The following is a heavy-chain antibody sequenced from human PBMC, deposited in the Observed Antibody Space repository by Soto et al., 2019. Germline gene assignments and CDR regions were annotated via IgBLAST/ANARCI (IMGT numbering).Heavy chain of an antibody. Sequence: QVQLVQSGPEVKEPGSSVKVSCKTSGGTFSSYSLNWVRQAPGQGLEWMGVITPLYGTKNYAQRFRGRVTFAAEESTSNVFMDLTRATSDATAVYFCARGGALKPFDPWGQGTLVTVSS. CDR1: GGTFSSYS. V-gene: IGHV1-69*12. CDR3: ARGGALKPFDP. J-gene: IGHJ5*02. D-gene: IGHD3-16*01. CDR2: ITPLYGTK.